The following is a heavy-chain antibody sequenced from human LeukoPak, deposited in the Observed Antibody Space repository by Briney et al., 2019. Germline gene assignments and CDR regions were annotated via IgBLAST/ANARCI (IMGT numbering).Heavy chain of an antibody. D-gene: IGHD3-22*01. CDR2: IIPIFGTA. Sequence: SVKVSCKASGGTFSSYAISWVRQAPGQGLEWMGGIIPIFGTANYAQKFQGRVTITTDESTSTAYMELSSLRSEDTAVYYCARGVDYYDSSGYFDYWGQGTLVTVSS. J-gene: IGHJ4*02. CDR3: ARGVDYYDSSGYFDY. V-gene: IGHV1-69*05. CDR1: GGTFSSYA.